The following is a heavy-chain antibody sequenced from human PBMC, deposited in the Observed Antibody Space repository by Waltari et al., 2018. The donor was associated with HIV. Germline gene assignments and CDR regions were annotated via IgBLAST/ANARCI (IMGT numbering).Heavy chain of an antibody. J-gene: IGHJ4*02. D-gene: IGHD2-21*02. CDR1: GRTFSDAW. CDR3: TADYWVVTAY. V-gene: IGHV3-15*01. Sequence: EVQLVESGGGLVKPGGSLRLSCAASGRTFSDAWMNWVRQAPGKGLEWVGRIKSSTDGGTIDYAAPVKGRFTISRDDSKNTLYLQMNSLKTEDTAVYFCTADYWVVTAYWGQGTLVTVSS. CDR2: IKSSTDGGTI.